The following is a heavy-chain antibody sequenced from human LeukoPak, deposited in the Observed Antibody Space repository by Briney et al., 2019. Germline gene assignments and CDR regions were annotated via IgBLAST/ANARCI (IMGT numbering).Heavy chain of an antibody. J-gene: IGHJ4*02. Sequence: GGSLRLSCVVSGFTVSTKYMSWVRQAPGKGLEWVANIKQDGSEKYFVDSVKGRFTISRDNAKNSLYLQMNSLRAEDTAVYYCARDIDYEDYWGQGTLVTVSS. CDR1: GFTVSTKY. CDR2: IKQDGSEK. D-gene: IGHD4-17*01. V-gene: IGHV3-7*01. CDR3: ARDIDYEDY.